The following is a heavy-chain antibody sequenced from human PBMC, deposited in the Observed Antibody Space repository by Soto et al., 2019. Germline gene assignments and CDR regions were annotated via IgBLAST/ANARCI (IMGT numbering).Heavy chain of an antibody. CDR1: GGSISSGYYY. V-gene: IGHV4-30-4*01. CDR2: IYYSGNT. J-gene: IGHJ6*02. Sequence: LSLTCTVSGGSISSGYYYWSWIRQPPGKGLECIGNIYYSGNTYYDPSLKSRLIISIDTSKNQFSLKLGSVTAADTAVCYCASSPLYGRDVGGQGTTVTVSS. CDR3: ASSPLYGRDV.